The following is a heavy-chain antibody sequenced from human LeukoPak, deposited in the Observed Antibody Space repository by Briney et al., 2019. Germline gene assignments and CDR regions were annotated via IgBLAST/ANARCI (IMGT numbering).Heavy chain of an antibody. CDR3: ATWAFYHSLDV. Sequence: GGSLRLSCAASGFTLGAFATHWVRQAPGKGLEWVSLIDKDGRSTYYADSVKGRFTISRDNSKNSLYLQMNSLRTEDTALYYCATWAFYHSLDVWGQGTTVTVSS. J-gene: IGHJ6*02. V-gene: IGHV3-43*02. CDR1: GFTLGAFA. D-gene: IGHD1-26*01. CDR2: IDKDGRST.